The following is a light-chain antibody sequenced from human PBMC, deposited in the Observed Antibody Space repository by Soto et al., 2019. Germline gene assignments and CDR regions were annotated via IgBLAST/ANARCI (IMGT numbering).Light chain of an antibody. CDR3: QVWDDKSDQHV. J-gene: IGLJ1*01. CDR2: DDS. CDR1: NIGGKS. Sequence: SYELTQTSSVSVAPGQTARISWGGNNIGGKSVHWYQQKPGQAPVVVVYDDSDRPAGIPERFSGSNSGNTATLTISRVEAGDEADYHCQVWDDKSDQHVFGTGTKVNVL. V-gene: IGLV3-21*02.